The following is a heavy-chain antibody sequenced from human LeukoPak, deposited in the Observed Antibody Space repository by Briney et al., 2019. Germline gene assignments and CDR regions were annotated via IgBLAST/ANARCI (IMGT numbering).Heavy chain of an antibody. Sequence: PSETLSLTCTVSGGSISSGDYYWSWIRQPPGKGLEWIGYIYYSGSTYYNPSLKSRVTISVDTSKNQFSLKLSSVTAADTAVYYCARGQYCVRRYYFDYWGQGTLVTVSS. V-gene: IGHV4-30-4*08. D-gene: IGHD2/OR15-2a*01. J-gene: IGHJ4*02. CDR3: ARGQYCVRRYYFDY. CDR2: IYYSGST. CDR1: GGSISSGDYY.